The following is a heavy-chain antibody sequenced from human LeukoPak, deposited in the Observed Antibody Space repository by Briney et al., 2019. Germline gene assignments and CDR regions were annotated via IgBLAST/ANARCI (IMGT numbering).Heavy chain of an antibody. Sequence: ASVKVSCKASGYTFTGYYMHWVRQAPGQGLEWMGWINPNSGGTNYAQKFQGRVTMTRDTSISTAYMELSRLRSDDTAVYYCARDLYSSGWYHWYFDLWGRGTLATVSS. CDR3: ARDLYSSGWYHWYFDL. J-gene: IGHJ2*01. CDR2: INPNSGGT. D-gene: IGHD6-19*01. CDR1: GYTFTGYY. V-gene: IGHV1-2*02.